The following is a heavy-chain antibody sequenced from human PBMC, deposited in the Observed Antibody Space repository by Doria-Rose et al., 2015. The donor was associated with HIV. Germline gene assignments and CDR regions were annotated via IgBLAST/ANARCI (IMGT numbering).Heavy chain of an antibody. CDR1: GVSLSSPGMG. D-gene: IGHD6-13*01. Sequence: QITLKECGPVLVKPTETLTLTCTVSGVSLSSPGMGVSWIRQPPGKALEWLANNFSDDERSYKTSLKSRLTISRGTSKSQVVLTMTDMDPVDTATYYCARIKSSRWYHKYYFDFWGQGTLVIVSA. CDR2: NFSDDER. CDR3: ARIKSSRWYHKYYFDF. V-gene: IGHV2-26*01. J-gene: IGHJ4*02.